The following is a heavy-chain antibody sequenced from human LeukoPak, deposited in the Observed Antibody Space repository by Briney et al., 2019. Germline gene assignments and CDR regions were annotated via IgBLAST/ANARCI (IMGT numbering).Heavy chain of an antibody. V-gene: IGHV3-21*01. D-gene: IGHD2-2*01. CDR3: ATTGEPAATGGYYYYGMDV. CDR2: ISSSSYYI. Sequence: PGGSLRLSCAASGFTFSSYAMSWVRQAPGKGLEWVSSISSSSYYIYYADSVKGRFTISRDNAKNSLFLQMDSLRGDDTAVYYCATTGEPAATGGYYYYGMDVWGQGTTVTVSS. CDR1: GFTFSSYA. J-gene: IGHJ6*02.